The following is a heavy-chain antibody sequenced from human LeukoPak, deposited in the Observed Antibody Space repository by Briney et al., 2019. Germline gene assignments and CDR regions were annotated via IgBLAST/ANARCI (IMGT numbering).Heavy chain of an antibody. CDR3: ARELVVGPAEYFQD. CDR1: GFTFRSYW. CDR2: TNQDGSEK. V-gene: IGHV3-7*01. Sequence: TGGSLRLSCAASGFTFRSYWMSWVRQAPGKGLEWVANTNQDGSEKYYVDSVKGRFTISRDNSKNSLYLQMNSLRADDTAVYYCARELVVGPAEYFQDWGQGTLVTVSS. D-gene: IGHD2-8*02. J-gene: IGHJ1*01.